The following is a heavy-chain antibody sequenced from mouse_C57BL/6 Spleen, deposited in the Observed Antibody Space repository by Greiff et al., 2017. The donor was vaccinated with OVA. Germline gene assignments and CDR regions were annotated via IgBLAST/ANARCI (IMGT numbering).Heavy chain of an antibody. Sequence: VHLVESGPGLVQPSQSLSITCTVSGFSLTSYGVHWVRQSPGKGLEWLGVIWSGGSTDYNAAFISRLSISKDNSKSQVFFKMNSLQADDTAIYYCARKGGYDVYAMDYWGQGTSVTVSS. V-gene: IGHV2-2*01. D-gene: IGHD2-3*01. CDR3: ARKGGYDVYAMDY. CDR1: GFSLTSYG. J-gene: IGHJ4*01. CDR2: IWSGGST.